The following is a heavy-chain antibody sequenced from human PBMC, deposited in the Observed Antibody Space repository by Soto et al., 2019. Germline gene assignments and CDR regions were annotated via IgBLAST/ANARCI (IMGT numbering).Heavy chain of an antibody. CDR1: GFTFSSYG. CDR3: AKDEARVSSSSPGVFGIDEYFQH. Sequence: GGSLRLSCAASGFTFSSYGMHWVRQAPGKGLEWVAVISYDGSNKYYADSVKGRFTISRDNSKNTLYLQMNSLRAEDTAVYYCAKDEARVSSSSPGVFGIDEYFQHWGQGTLVTVSS. J-gene: IGHJ1*01. CDR2: ISYDGSNK. D-gene: IGHD6-13*01. V-gene: IGHV3-30*18.